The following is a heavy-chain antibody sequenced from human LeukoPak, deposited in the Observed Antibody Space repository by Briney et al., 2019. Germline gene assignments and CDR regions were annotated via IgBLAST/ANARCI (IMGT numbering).Heavy chain of an antibody. CDR3: VNIAATGPDY. D-gene: IGHD6-13*01. CDR1: AFIFGSYV. V-gene: IGHV3-30*03. CDR2: ISHDGSTK. Sequence: GRSLRLAWAPAAFIFGSYVLHWVRQAPGKGREWGAVISHDGSTKYYVDSVKGRFTISRDNSKNTLYLQMNSLRPEDTAVYYCVNIAATGPDYWGQGTLVTVSS. J-gene: IGHJ4*02.